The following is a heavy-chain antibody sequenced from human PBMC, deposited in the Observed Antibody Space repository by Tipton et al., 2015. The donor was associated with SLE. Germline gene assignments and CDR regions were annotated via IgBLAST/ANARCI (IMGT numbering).Heavy chain of an antibody. V-gene: IGHV4-59*01. J-gene: IGHJ2*01. CDR2: IYYSGST. D-gene: IGHD3-16*01. Sequence: TLSLTCTVSGGSISSYYWSWIRQPPGKGLEWIGYIYYSGSTNYNPSLKSRVTISVDTSKNQFSLKLSSVTAADTAVYYCARGGIRYYFDLWGRGTLVTVSS. CDR3: ARGGIRYYFDL. CDR1: GGSISSYY.